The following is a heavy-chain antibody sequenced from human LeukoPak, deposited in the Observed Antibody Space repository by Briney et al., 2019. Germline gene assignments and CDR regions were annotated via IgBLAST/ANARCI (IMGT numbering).Heavy chain of an antibody. CDR1: GFSISLYW. J-gene: IGHJ4*02. CDR3: ARDYSSSSGLDY. Sequence: SGGSLRLSCAASGFSISLYWMTWVRQAPGKGLEWVANLKQDGSEKYYVDSVKGRFTISRDNAKNSLYLQMDSLRVEDTAVYYCARDYSSSSGLDYWGQGSLVTVSA. CDR2: LKQDGSEK. D-gene: IGHD6-6*01. V-gene: IGHV3-7*01.